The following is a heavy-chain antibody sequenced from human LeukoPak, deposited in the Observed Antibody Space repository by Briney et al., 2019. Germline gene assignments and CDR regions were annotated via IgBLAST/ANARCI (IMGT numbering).Heavy chain of an antibody. J-gene: IGHJ4*02. D-gene: IGHD3-3*01. V-gene: IGHV4-4*07. CDR3: ARQDGDYDFWSGYYPDY. CDR2: IYTSGST. Sequence: SETLSLTCTVSGGSISSYYWSWVRQPAGKGLEWIGRIYTSGSTNYNPSLKSRVTMSVDTSKNQFSLKLSSVTAADTAVYYCARQDGDYDFWSGYYPDYWGQGTLVTVSS. CDR1: GGSISSYY.